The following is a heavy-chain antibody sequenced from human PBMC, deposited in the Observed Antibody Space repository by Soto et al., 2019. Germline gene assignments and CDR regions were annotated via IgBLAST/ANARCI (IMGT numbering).Heavy chain of an antibody. CDR3: AREMTIFGVAPGGGVHV. D-gene: IGHD3-3*01. Sequence: SETLSLTCAVSGGSINTFDFSWSWIRQPPGRGLEWIGSIYQSGRTYYIPSLKSRVTMSLEKSKNQFSLKINSVVAADTAIYYCAREMTIFGVAPGGGVHVWGQGTTVTVSS. CDR1: GGSINTFDFS. CDR2: IYQSGRT. V-gene: IGHV4-30-2*01. J-gene: IGHJ6*02.